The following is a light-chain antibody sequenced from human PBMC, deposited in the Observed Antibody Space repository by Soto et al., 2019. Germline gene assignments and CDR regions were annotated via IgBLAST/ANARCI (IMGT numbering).Light chain of an antibody. Sequence: DIQMTQSPSTLSASVGDRVTITCRASQSISNWLAWYQQKPGKAPKLLIYKASSLQTGVTSRFSGSGSGTEFTLTISSLQPDDVATYYCQQCNSYPYTFGQGTKLEIK. CDR1: QSISNW. V-gene: IGKV1-5*03. CDR2: KAS. J-gene: IGKJ2*01. CDR3: QQCNSYPYT.